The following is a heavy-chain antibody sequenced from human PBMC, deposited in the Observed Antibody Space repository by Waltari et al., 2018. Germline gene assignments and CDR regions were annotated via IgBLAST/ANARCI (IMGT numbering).Heavy chain of an antibody. CDR2: IYGGGTT. CDR3: AKDIEWLRFNAFDI. D-gene: IGHD5-12*01. J-gene: IGHJ3*02. Sequence: EVQLVESGGGLIHPGGSLRLSCAASGFTVSGNQMSWVRQAPGKGLEWVSDIYGGGTTYYADSVKGRFTISRDNSKNTLYLQMNSLRAEDTAVYYCAKDIEWLRFNAFDIWGQGTMVTVSS. V-gene: IGHV3-53*01. CDR1: GFTVSGNQ.